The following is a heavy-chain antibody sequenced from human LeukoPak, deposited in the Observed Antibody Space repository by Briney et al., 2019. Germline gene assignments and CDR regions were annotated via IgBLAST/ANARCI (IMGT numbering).Heavy chain of an antibody. V-gene: IGHV3-9*01. CDR3: ARVGDFHYYYMDV. D-gene: IGHD3-3*01. CDR1: GFTFDDYA. CDR2: ISWNSGSI. J-gene: IGHJ6*03. Sequence: GGSLRLSCAASGFTFDDYAMHWVRQAPGKGLEWVSGISWNSGSIGYADSVKGRFTISRDNAENSLYLQMNSLRAEDTALYHCARVGDFHYYYMDVWGKGTTVTVSS.